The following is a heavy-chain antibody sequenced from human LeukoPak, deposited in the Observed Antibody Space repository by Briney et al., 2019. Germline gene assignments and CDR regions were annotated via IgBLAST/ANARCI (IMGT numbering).Heavy chain of an antibody. V-gene: IGHV3-15*01. D-gene: IGHD3-22*01. J-gene: IGHJ3*01. Sequence: SGGSLRLSCVASGFTFSNAWMTWVRQAPGRGLEWVGRITSNSSGEIRVYATPVQGRFTISRDDSKNTVYVQMNSLKTEDTAVYYCITGFWDSSGFYHGDDAFDVWGQGTLVAVSS. CDR1: GFTFSNAW. CDR3: ITGFWDSSGFYHGDDAFDV. CDR2: ITSNSSGEIR.